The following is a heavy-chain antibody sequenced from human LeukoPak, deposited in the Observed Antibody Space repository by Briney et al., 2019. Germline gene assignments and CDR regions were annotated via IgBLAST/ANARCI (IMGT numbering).Heavy chain of an antibody. CDR1: GSTFSRYW. J-gene: IGHJ4*02. CDR3: VRVSCTNGVCYGFDY. Sequence: GGSLRLSCAASGSTFSRYWISWVRQAPGKGLEWVANIKQDGSEKYYVDSVKGRFTIFRDNAKNSLYLQMNSLRGEDTAVYYCVRVSCTNGVCYGFDYWGQGTLVTVSS. D-gene: IGHD2-8*01. V-gene: IGHV3-7*01. CDR2: IKQDGSEK.